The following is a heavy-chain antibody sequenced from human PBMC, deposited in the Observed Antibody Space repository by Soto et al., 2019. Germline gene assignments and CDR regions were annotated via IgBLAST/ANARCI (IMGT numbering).Heavy chain of an antibody. Sequence: SETLSLTCTVSGGSISSYYWSWIRQPPGKGLEWIGYIYYSGSTNYNPSLKSRVTISVDTSKNQFSLKLSSVTAADTAVYYCARGSKGYFDWLLGFDYWGQGTLGTVSS. CDR3: ARGSKGYFDWLLGFDY. CDR2: IYYSGST. J-gene: IGHJ4*02. V-gene: IGHV4-59*01. CDR1: GGSISSYY. D-gene: IGHD3-9*01.